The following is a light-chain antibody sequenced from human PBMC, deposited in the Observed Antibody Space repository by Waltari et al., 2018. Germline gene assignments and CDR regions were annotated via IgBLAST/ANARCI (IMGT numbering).Light chain of an antibody. CDR3: QQYGNAPRT. CDR2: GAS. V-gene: IGKV3-20*01. J-gene: IGKJ1*01. Sequence: EIVLTQSPGTLSLSPGERATLSCRASQSVIGNYLAWYQQKPGQAPRLLIYGASGRATGIPDRFSGSGSGSDFTLTIDRLEPEDFAVYYCQQYGNAPRTFGQGTKVEIE. CDR1: QSVIGNY.